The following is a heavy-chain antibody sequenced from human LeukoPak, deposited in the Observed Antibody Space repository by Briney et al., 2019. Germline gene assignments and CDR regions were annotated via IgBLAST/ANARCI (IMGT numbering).Heavy chain of an antibody. J-gene: IGHJ4*02. CDR3: PTSSNYYYLDY. V-gene: IGHV4-31*03. D-gene: IGHD4-11*01. Sequence: SETLSLTCTVSRGSISRGGYQWHWIRQRPGEGLEWIGFIYSTGVTYYNPSLKSRFSLSVDTSDNQFSLRVTSVTVADTAVYFCPTSSNYYYLDYWGPGMLVTVSP. CDR2: IYSTGVT. CDR1: RGSISRGGYQ.